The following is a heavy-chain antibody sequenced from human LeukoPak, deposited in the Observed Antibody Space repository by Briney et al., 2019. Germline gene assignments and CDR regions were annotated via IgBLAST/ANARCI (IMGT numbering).Heavy chain of an antibody. D-gene: IGHD1-20*01. CDR3: ARDVTGTTS. CDR1: GFNFSDHY. Sequence: GGSLRLSCAPSGFNFSDHYVSWVRQTPGRPLEWVSYISGSGATLHHADSVKGRFTISRDNAKNSLSLQMNSLRAEDTALYYCARDVTGTTSWGQGTLVTVSS. V-gene: IGHV3-11*01. J-gene: IGHJ4*02. CDR2: ISGSGATL.